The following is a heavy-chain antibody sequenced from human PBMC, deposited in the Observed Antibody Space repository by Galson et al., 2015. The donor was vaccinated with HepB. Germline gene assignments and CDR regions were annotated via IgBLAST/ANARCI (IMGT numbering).Heavy chain of an antibody. D-gene: IGHD6-19*01. Sequence: SVKVSCKASGYTFTSYGISWVRQAPGQGLEWMGWISAYNGNTNYAQKLQGRVTMTTDTSTSTAYMELRSLRSDDTAVYYCARVHIPGIAVAGLEGLDYWGQGTLVTVSS. J-gene: IGHJ4*02. CDR2: ISAYNGNT. V-gene: IGHV1-18*04. CDR3: ARVHIPGIAVAGLEGLDY. CDR1: GYTFTSYG.